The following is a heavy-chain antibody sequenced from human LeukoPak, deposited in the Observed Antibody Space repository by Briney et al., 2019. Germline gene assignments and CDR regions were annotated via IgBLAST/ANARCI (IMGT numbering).Heavy chain of an antibody. CDR3: ARGYCFDGKCPFAFDY. V-gene: IGHV3-66*02. D-gene: IGHD2-15*01. CDR2: TYIGGNT. Sequence: GGSLRLSCAASGFTVSSTYMAWVRQAPGKGLEWASITYIGGNTFHADSVKGRFTISRDNSKNTLYLQMNSLTAEDTAVYYCARGYCFDGKCPFAFDYWGQGTLVTVSS. CDR1: GFTVSSTY. J-gene: IGHJ4*02.